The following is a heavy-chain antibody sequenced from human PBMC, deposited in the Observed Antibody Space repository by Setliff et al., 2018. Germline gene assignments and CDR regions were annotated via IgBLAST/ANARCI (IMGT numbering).Heavy chain of an antibody. D-gene: IGHD2-15*01. CDR2: IYYSGTT. V-gene: IGHV4-59*01. CDR1: GGSISTYY. J-gene: IGHJ3*02. Sequence: SETLSLTCTVSGGSISTYYWTWIRQPPGKGLEWIGYIYYSGTTNYTPSLKSRVIISVDTSKPQFSLRLSSVTAADTAVYFCARGCSSGSCYPHDVFAIWGQGTMVTVSS. CDR3: ARGCSSGSCYPHDVFAI.